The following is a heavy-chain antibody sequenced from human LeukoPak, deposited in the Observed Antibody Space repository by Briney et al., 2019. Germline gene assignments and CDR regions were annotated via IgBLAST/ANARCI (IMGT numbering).Heavy chain of an antibody. Sequence: ASVKVSCKASVDTFTGCFIHWVRQAPGQGLEWMGWINPNSGGTNYAQKFQGRVTMTRDTSISTAYMELSRLRSDDTAVYYCARVQYYYDSSGSFDPWGQGTLVTVSS. CDR1: VDTFTGCF. CDR3: ARVQYYYDSSGSFDP. CDR2: INPNSGGT. J-gene: IGHJ5*02. D-gene: IGHD3-22*01. V-gene: IGHV1-2*02.